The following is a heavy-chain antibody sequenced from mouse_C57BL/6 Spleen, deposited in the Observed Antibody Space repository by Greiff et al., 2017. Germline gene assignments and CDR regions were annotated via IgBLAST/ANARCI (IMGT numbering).Heavy chain of an antibody. CDR3: ATDSSGPAWFAY. D-gene: IGHD3-2*02. CDR2: INPNNGGT. Sequence: EVQLLQSGPELVKPGASVKISCKASGYTFTDYYMNWVQQSHGKSLEWIGDINPNNGGTSSNQKFKGKATLTVNKSSSTAYMELRSLTAGASAVYYCATDSSGPAWFAYWGQGTLVTVSA. V-gene: IGHV1-26*01. CDR1: GYTFTDYY. J-gene: IGHJ3*01.